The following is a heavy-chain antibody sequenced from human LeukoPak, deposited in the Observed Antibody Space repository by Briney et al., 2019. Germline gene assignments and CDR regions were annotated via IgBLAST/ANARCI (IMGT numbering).Heavy chain of an antibody. CDR2: IKEDGSEK. J-gene: IGHJ6*03. CDR3: ARVLGNYYPPDYYYYYYMDV. D-gene: IGHD4-11*01. Sequence: GGSLRLSCLASGFTFGRYSMTWVRRAPGKGLEWVANIKEDGSEKYYVDSVKGRFTISRDNSKNTLYLQMNSLRAEDTAVYYCARVLGNYYPPDYYYYYYMDVWGKGTTVTISS. CDR1: GFTFGRYS. V-gene: IGHV3-7*03.